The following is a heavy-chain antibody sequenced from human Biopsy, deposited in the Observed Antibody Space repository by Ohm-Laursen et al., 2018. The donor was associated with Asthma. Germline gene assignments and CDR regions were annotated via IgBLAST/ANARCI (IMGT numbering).Heavy chain of an antibody. Sequence: TLSLTCAVSGGSMSSSSYYWGWIRQPPGKGLEWMGGISYTGSAYHNPALRSRVTISVDTSKNHFSLRLSSVTAADTAVYYCARHWDWGSFFDYWGHGIPVTVSS. J-gene: IGHJ4*01. CDR2: ISYTGSA. CDR1: GGSMSSSSYY. D-gene: IGHD7-27*01. CDR3: ARHWDWGSFFDY. V-gene: IGHV4-39*01.